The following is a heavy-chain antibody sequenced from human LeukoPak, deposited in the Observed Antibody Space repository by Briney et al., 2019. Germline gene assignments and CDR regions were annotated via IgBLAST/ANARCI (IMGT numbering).Heavy chain of an antibody. D-gene: IGHD6-13*01. CDR2: ISYDGSQH. Sequence: PGRSLRLSCAASGFTFSTSAMHWVRQTPGKGLEWVALISYDGSQHYLADSLKGRFTISRDNSKNTLYLQMTGLRLDDTAMYYCARDPSSAPYSTYWAANYFDPWGQGTLVTVSS. V-gene: IGHV3-30*04. CDR1: GFTFSTSA. J-gene: IGHJ5*02. CDR3: ARDPSSAPYSTYWAANYFDP.